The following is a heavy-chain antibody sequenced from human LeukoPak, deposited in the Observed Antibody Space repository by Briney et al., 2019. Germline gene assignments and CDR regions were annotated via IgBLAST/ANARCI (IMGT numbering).Heavy chain of an antibody. CDR1: GGSISSSSYY. CDR2: IYYSGST. D-gene: IGHD3-16*01. Sequence: PSETLSLTCTVSGGSISSSSYYWGWIRQPPGKGLEWIGSIYYSGSTNYNPSLKSRVTISVDTSKNQFSLKLSSVTAADTAVYYCARGGASAFDIWGQGTMVTVSS. V-gene: IGHV4-39*07. J-gene: IGHJ3*02. CDR3: ARGGASAFDI.